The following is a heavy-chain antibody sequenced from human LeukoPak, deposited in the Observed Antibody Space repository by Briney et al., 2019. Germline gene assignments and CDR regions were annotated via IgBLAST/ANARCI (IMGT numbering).Heavy chain of an antibody. CDR3: ARVRFRAMITFGGRQDNWFDP. CDR2: INPNSGGT. Sequence: GASVKVSCKASGGTFSSYAISWVRQAPGQGLEWMGRINPNSGGTNYAQKFQGRVTMTRDTSISTAYMELSRLRSDDTAVYYCARVRFRAMITFGGRQDNWFDPWGQGTLVTVSS. CDR1: GGTFSSYA. V-gene: IGHV1-2*06. D-gene: IGHD3-16*01. J-gene: IGHJ5*02.